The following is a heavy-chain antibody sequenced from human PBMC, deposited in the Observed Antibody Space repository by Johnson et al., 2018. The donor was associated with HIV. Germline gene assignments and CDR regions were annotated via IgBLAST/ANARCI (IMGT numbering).Heavy chain of an antibody. V-gene: IGHV3-30*18. CDR2: ISYDGSNK. Sequence: VQLVESGGGVVQPGRSLRLSCAASGFTFSSYGMHWVRQAPGKGLEWVAVISYDGSNKYYADSVKGRFTISRDNSKNTLYLQMNSLRAEDTAVYYCAKEMSSWPGEAFDIWGQGTMVTVSS. J-gene: IGHJ3*02. D-gene: IGHD1-14*01. CDR3: AKEMSSWPGEAFDI. CDR1: GFTFSSYG.